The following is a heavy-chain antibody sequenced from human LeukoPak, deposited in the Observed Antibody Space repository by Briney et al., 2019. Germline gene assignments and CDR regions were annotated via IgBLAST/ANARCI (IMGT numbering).Heavy chain of an antibody. J-gene: IGHJ1*01. D-gene: IGHD3-22*01. Sequence: ASVKVSCKASGYTFTGYYMHWVRQAPGQGLEWMGIINPSGGSTSYAQKFQGRVTMTRDTSTSTVYMELSSLRSDDTAVYYCARVDVRYSSGYYSFQHWGQGTLVTVSS. CDR2: INPSGGST. CDR3: ARVDVRYSSGYYSFQH. CDR1: GYTFTGYY. V-gene: IGHV1-46*01.